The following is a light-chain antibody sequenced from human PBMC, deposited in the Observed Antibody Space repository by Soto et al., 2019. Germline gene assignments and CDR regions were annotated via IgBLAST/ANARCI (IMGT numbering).Light chain of an antibody. V-gene: IGLV3-21*02. CDR3: QVWDTYTLSGV. Sequence: SYELTQPPSVSVAPGQTASITRGGDNIETKGVHWYQRKPAQAPILVVYDDTDRPSGIPDRFSGSNSGNTATLTISRVEAGDEADYYCQVWDTYTLSGVFGGGTKLTVL. CDR2: DDT. J-gene: IGLJ3*02. CDR1: NIETKG.